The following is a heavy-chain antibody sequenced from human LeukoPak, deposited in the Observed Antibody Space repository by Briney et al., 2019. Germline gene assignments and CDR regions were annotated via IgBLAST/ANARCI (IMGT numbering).Heavy chain of an antibody. CDR3: AKGCSSGWFDAFDI. V-gene: IGHV3-30*18. D-gene: IGHD6-19*01. J-gene: IGHJ3*02. CDR1: GFTFSSYG. CDR2: ISYDGSNK. Sequence: GRSLRLSCEASGFTFSSYGMRWVRQAPGKGLEWVAVISYDGSNKYYAGSVKGRFTISRDNSKNTLYLQMNSLRAEDTAVYYCAKGCSSGWFDAFDIWGQGTMVTVSS.